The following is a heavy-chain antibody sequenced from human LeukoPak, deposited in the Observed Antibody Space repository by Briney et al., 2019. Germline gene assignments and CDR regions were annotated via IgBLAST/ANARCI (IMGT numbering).Heavy chain of an antibody. J-gene: IGHJ4*02. CDR2: IYYSGST. CDR3: ARVRGYSGYPRPYYFDY. D-gene: IGHD5-12*01. Sequence: SETLSLTCTVSGGSISSSSYYWGWIRQPPGKGLEWIGGIYYSGSTYYNPSLKSRVTISVDTSKNQFSLKLSSVTAADTAVYYCARVRGYSGYPRPYYFDYWGQGTLVTVSS. CDR1: GGSISSSSYY. V-gene: IGHV4-39*07.